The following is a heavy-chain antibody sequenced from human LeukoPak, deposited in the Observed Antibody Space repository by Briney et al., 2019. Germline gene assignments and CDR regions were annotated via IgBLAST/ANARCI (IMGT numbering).Heavy chain of an antibody. D-gene: IGHD5-18*01. V-gene: IGHV3-20*04. CDR1: GFTFDDYG. Sequence: GGSLRLSCAASGFTFDDYGMSWVRQAPGKGLEWVSGINWNGGSTGYADSVKGRFTISRDNAKNSLYLQMNSLRAEDTAVYYCARARSSYGYGDAFDIWGQGTMVTVSS. CDR2: INWNGGST. J-gene: IGHJ3*02. CDR3: ARARSSYGYGDAFDI.